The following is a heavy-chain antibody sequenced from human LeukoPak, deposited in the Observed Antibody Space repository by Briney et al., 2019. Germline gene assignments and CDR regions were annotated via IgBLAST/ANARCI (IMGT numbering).Heavy chain of an antibody. Sequence: GGSLRLSSAASGFTFSSYSMNWVRQAPGKGLEWVSSISSSSSYIYYADSVKGRFTISRDNAKNSLYLQMNSLRAEDTAVYYCARGAPVDYIKGFFDCWGQGTLVTVSS. V-gene: IGHV3-21*01. CDR1: GFTFSSYS. J-gene: IGHJ4*02. D-gene: IGHD4-11*01. CDR2: ISSSSSYI. CDR3: ARGAPVDYIKGFFDC.